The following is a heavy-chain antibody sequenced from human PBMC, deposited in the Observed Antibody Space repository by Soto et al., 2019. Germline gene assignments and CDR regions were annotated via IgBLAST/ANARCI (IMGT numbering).Heavy chain of an antibody. J-gene: IGHJ6*02. CDR2: SRNRANSYST. CDR1: GFTVSDHY. V-gene: IGHV3-72*01. CDR3: VRVSPSTKMDV. D-gene: IGHD1-1*01. Sequence: EVQLVQSGGGLVQPGGSLRLSCAASGFTVSDHYMDWVRQAPGKGLEWVGRSRNRANSYSTAYAASVEGRFTISRDDSKNSRYLQTNNLKTEDTAMYYCVRVSPSTKMDVWGQVTTVTV.